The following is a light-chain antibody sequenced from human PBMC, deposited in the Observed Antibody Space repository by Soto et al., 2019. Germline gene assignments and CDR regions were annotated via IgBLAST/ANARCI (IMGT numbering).Light chain of an antibody. CDR2: GAS. V-gene: IGKV3-15*01. J-gene: IGKJ1*01. CDR3: QQYNNWPPWT. Sequence: EIVMTQSPATLSVSPGERATISCRASQSVSSNLAWYQQIPGQAPRLLIYGASTRATGIPARFSGSGSGTEFTLTISSLKSEDFAVYYCQQYNNWPPWTFGQGTKVEIK. CDR1: QSVSSN.